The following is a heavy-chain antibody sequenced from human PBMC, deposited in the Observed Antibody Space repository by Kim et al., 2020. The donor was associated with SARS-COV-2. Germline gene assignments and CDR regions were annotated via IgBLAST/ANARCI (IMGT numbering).Heavy chain of an antibody. CDR1: GFTFSSYA. CDR3: ARDGPYYYDSSGYPTGLDY. V-gene: IGHV3-30*04. CDR2: ISYDGSNK. D-gene: IGHD3-22*01. J-gene: IGHJ4*02. Sequence: GGSLRLSCAASGFTFSSYAMHWVRQAPGKGLEWVAVISYDGSNKYYADSVKGRFTISRDNSKNTLYLQMNSLRAEDTAVYYCARDGPYYYDSSGYPTGLDYWGQGTLVTVSS.